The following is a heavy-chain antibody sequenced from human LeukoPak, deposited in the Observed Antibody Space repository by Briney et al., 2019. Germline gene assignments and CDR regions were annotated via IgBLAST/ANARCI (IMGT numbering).Heavy chain of an antibody. CDR1: GGTFSSYA. CDR3: ARERYTAMVTPPFALDY. CDR2: IIPIFGTA. Sequence: SVKVSCKASGGTFSSYAISWVRQAPGQGLEWMGGIIPIFGTANYAQKFQGRVTITADESTSTAYMELSGLRSEDTAVYYCARERYTAMVTPPFALDYWGQGTLVTVSS. V-gene: IGHV1-69*13. D-gene: IGHD5-18*01. J-gene: IGHJ4*02.